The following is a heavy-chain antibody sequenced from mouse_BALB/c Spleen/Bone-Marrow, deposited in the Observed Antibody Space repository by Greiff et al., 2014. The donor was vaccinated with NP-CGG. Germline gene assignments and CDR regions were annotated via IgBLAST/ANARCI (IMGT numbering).Heavy chain of an antibody. CDR3: ARKYGDY. CDR2: IYPGDGET. V-gene: IGHV1-80*01. J-gene: IGHJ2*01. D-gene: IGHD2-10*02. CDR1: GYPFSSYW. Sequence: QVQLKESGAELVRPGSSVKISCTASGYPFSSYWMNWVKQRPGQGLEWIGQIYPGDGETNYNGKFKGNATLTADKSSSTAYMQLISLTSEDSAVYFCARKYGDYWGQGTTLTVSS.